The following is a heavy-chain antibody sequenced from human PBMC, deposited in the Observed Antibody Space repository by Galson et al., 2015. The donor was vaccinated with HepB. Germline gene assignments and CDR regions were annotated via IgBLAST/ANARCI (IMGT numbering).Heavy chain of an antibody. D-gene: IGHD4-23*01. CDR3: ARERNDYGGNGDYYYYGMDV. V-gene: IGHV3-30-3*01. CDR1: GFTFSSYA. Sequence: SLRLSCAASGFTFSSYAMHWVRQAPGKGLEWVAVISYDGSNKYYADSVKGRFTISRDNSKNTLYLQMNSLRAEDTAVYYCARERNDYGGNGDYYYYGMDVWGQGTTVTVSS. J-gene: IGHJ6*02. CDR2: ISYDGSNK.